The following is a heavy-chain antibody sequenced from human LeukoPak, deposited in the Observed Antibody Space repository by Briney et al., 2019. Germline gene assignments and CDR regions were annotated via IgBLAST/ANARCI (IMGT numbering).Heavy chain of an antibody. CDR3: ARDYYDSSGYLYYFDY. Sequence: GGSLRLSCAASGFSFSSNYMSWVRQAPGKGLEWVSVIYSGGSAYYADSVKGRFTISRDNSKSTLYLQMNSLKAEDTAVYYCARDYYDSSGYLYYFDYWGQGTLVTVSS. J-gene: IGHJ4*02. D-gene: IGHD3-22*01. CDR2: IYSGGSA. V-gene: IGHV3-53*01. CDR1: GFSFSSNY.